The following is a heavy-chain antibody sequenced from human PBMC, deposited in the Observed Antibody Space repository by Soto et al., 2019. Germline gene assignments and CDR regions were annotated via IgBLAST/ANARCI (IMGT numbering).Heavy chain of an antibody. J-gene: IGHJ6*02. Sequence: PWETLSLTCSASAGSISSYYWSWIRQPPGKGLEWSGYIYYSGSTNYNPSLNSRVTISVDTSKNQFSLKLSSVSASDTAVYYCAYSGSYLDYYYYGMDVWGQGTTVTVSS. D-gene: IGHD1-26*01. CDR2: IYYSGST. CDR3: AYSGSYLDYYYYGMDV. CDR1: AGSISSYY. V-gene: IGHV4-59*01.